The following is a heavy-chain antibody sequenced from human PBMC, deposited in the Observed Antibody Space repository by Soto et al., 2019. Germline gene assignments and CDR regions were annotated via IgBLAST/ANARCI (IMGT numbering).Heavy chain of an antibody. CDR2: IYYSGST. V-gene: IGHV4-59*01. J-gene: IGHJ3*02. CDR3: ARMAEGGGAAAGHLRDAFDI. CDR1: GGSISSYY. D-gene: IGHD6-13*01. Sequence: QVQLQESGPGLVKPSETLSLTCTVSGGSISSYYWSWIRQPPGKGLEWIGYIYYSGSTNYNPSLKSRVTISVDTSKTQFSLKLSSVTAADTAVYYCARMAEGGGAAAGHLRDAFDIWGQGTMVTVSS.